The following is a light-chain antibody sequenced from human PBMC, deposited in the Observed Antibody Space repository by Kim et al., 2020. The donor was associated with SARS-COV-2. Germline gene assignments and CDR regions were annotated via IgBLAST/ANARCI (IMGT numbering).Light chain of an antibody. CDR1: KLGNKF. CDR3: QAWDGSTGV. Sequence: SYELTQPPSVSVSPGQTASITCSGDKLGNKFVSWYQQKSGQSPVLVIYQDNMRPSGIPERFSGSNSGNTATLTISGSHIVDEADYYCQAWDGSTGVFGGGTKLTVL. J-gene: IGLJ3*02. V-gene: IGLV3-1*01. CDR2: QDN.